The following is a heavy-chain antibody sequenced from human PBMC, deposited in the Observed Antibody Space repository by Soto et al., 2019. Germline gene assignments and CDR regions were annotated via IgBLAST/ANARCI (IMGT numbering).Heavy chain of an antibody. CDR3: ARAVTHRYDYYGLDV. D-gene: IGHD4-4*01. CDR1: GGSISSNNYY. Sequence: SETLSLTCTVSGGSISSNNYYWSWIRQHPGKGLEWIGYIHYSGSTYHNPSLKSRVIISLDTSKNQFSLRVNSVTGADTAVYYCARAVTHRYDYYGLDVWGQGTTVTVS. V-gene: IGHV4-31*03. CDR2: IHYSGST. J-gene: IGHJ6*02.